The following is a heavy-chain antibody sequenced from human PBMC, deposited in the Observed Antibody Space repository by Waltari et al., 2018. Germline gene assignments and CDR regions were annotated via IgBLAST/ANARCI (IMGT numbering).Heavy chain of an antibody. CDR1: GGSISSSSYY. Sequence: QLQLQESGPGLVKPSETLSLTCTVSGGSISSSSYYWGWIRQPPGTGLEWIGNIYYSGSTYYNPSLKSRVTISVDTSKNQFSLKLSSVTAADTAVYYCARLMYYYDSSGYYGYAFDIWGQGTMVTVSS. D-gene: IGHD3-22*01. CDR3: ARLMYYYDSSGYYGYAFDI. CDR2: IYYSGST. J-gene: IGHJ3*02. V-gene: IGHV4-39*07.